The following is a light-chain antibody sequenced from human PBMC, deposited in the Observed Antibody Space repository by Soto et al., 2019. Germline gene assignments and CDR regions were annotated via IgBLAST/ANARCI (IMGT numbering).Light chain of an antibody. CDR1: QSLNNY. V-gene: IGKV1-5*03. Sequence: DIQMTQTPSTLSASVGDRVTITCRASQSLNNYLAWYQQKPGKAPKLLIFRASSVESGVSSRFSGSGSGTEFTLTITHLQPDDFATYYCQQYKSYSTFGQGTRVEI. CDR3: QQYKSYST. CDR2: RAS. J-gene: IGKJ1*01.